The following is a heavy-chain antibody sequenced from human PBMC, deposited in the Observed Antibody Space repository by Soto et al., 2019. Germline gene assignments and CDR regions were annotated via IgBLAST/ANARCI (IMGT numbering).Heavy chain of an antibody. CDR1: GGSIGSGGYY. CDR3: ARERFLEWLSPGPFDY. CDR2: IYYSGST. Sequence: PSETLSLTCTVSGGSIGSGGYYWSWIRQHPGKGLEWIGYIYYSGSTYYNPSLKSRVTISVDTSKNQFSLKLSSVTAADTAVYYCARERFLEWLSPGPFDYWGQGTLVTVSS. J-gene: IGHJ4*02. V-gene: IGHV4-31*03. D-gene: IGHD3-3*01.